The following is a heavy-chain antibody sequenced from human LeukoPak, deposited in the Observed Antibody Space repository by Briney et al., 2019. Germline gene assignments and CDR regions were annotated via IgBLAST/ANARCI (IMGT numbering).Heavy chain of an antibody. J-gene: IGHJ6*03. CDR1: DDSITMYY. Sequence: SETLSLTCSVSDDSITMYYWTWIRQPPGKGLEWIGNIYYSGYTTYSPSLRGRVTISVDTSKNQFSLKLSSVTAADTAVYYCARETSQKGAHYMDVWGKGTTITISS. V-gene: IGHV4-59*01. D-gene: IGHD3-16*01. CDR3: ARETSQKGAHYMDV. CDR2: IYYSGYT.